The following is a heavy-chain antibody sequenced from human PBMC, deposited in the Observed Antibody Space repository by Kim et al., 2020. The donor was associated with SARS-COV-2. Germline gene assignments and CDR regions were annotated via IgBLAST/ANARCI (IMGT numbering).Heavy chain of an antibody. CDR2: IYYTGDT. Sequence: SETLSLTCSVSGDSINNKNSFWSWIRQPPGEGLEWIGSIYYTGDTYYRASLKSRVTMSVDTSKNQVFLRLTSVTSADTATYFCARDVYTYGYFDYWGQG. CDR3: ARDVYTYGYFDY. CDR1: GDSINNKNSF. V-gene: IGHV4-39*07. D-gene: IGHD3-22*01. J-gene: IGHJ4*02.